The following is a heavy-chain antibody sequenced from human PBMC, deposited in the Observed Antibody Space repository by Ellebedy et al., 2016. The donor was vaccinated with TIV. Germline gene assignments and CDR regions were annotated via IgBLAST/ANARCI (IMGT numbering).Heavy chain of an antibody. CDR1: GFTFSSYA. CDR2: ISYDGSNK. J-gene: IGHJ5*02. Sequence: GGSLRLSXAASGFTFSSYAMHWVRQAPGKGLEWVAVISYDGSNKYYADSVKGRFTISRDNSKNTLYLQMNSLRAEDTAVYYCARDPLLDTWGQGTLVTVSS. V-gene: IGHV3-30-3*01. CDR3: ARDPLLDT. D-gene: IGHD3-3*01.